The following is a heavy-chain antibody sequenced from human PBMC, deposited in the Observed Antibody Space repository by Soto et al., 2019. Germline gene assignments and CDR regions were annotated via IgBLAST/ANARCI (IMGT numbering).Heavy chain of an antibody. CDR1: GGSISSSSYY. D-gene: IGHD3-22*01. Sequence: SETLSLTCTVSGGSISSSSYYWGWIRQPPGKGLEWIGSIYYSGSTYYNPSLKSRVTISVDTSKNQFSLKLSSVTAADTAVHYCAMRDYYDSSGSNDYWGQGTLVTVSS. CDR2: IYYSGST. CDR3: AMRDYYDSSGSNDY. J-gene: IGHJ4*02. V-gene: IGHV4-39*01.